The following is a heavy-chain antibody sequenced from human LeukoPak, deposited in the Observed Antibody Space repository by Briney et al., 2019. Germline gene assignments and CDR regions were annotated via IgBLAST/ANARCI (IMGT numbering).Heavy chain of an antibody. CDR1: GFTFSSYW. J-gene: IGHJ2*01. D-gene: IGHD6-13*01. Sequence: GGSLRLSCAASGFTFSSYWMSWVRQAPGKGLEWVSSISSSSSYIYYADSVKGRFTISRDNAKNSLYLQMNSLRAEDTAVYYCAKGYIIAGRQWYLDLWGRGTLVGVSS. CDR2: ISSSSSYI. V-gene: IGHV3-21*01. CDR3: AKGYIIAGRQWYLDL.